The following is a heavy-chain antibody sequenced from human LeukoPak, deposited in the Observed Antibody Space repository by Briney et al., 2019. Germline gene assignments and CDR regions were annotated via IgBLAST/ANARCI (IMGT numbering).Heavy chain of an antibody. CDR1: GGSISSGGYY. CDR3: SRESGAFCPFGY. Sequence: SETLSLTCTVSGGSISSGGYYWGWIRQPPGKGLEWVGSIYYSGSTYYNPSLKGRVTMSLDESSNQLSLNLTSVTAADTAIYYCSRESGAFCPFGYWGQGTLVIVPS. V-gene: IGHV4-39*07. J-gene: IGHJ4*02. CDR2: IYYSGST. D-gene: IGHD1-26*01.